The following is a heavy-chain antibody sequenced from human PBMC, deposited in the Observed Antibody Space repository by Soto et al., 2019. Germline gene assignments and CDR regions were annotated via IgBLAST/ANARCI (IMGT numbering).Heavy chain of an antibody. CDR3: AVTPNCGRDCSAASDWCFDI. J-gene: IGHJ2*01. Sequence: EVQLLESGGGLVQPGGSVRLSCAASGLTFGNYAMSWVRQAPGKGLEWVSAISGDSGRTYYADSVKGRFTISRDNSKNTLYLQMNTLRAEDTAVYYCAVTPNCGRDCSAASDWCFDIWGRGTRVTVSS. CDR1: GLTFGNYA. D-gene: IGHD2-21*02. CDR2: ISGDSGRT. V-gene: IGHV3-23*01.